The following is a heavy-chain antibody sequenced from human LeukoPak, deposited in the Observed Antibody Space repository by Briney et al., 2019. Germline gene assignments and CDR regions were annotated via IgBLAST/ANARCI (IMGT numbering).Heavy chain of an antibody. CDR2: INPNSGGT. D-gene: IGHD1-26*01. CDR1: GYTFTGYY. J-gene: IGHJ5*02. CDR3: ARDYGSYRGWFDP. Sequence: ASVKVSCKASGYTFTGYYMHWVRQAPGQGLEWMGWINPNSGGTNYAQKFQGWVTMTRDTSISTAYMELSRLRSDDTAVYYCARDYGSYRGWFDPWGQGTLVTVSS. V-gene: IGHV1-2*04.